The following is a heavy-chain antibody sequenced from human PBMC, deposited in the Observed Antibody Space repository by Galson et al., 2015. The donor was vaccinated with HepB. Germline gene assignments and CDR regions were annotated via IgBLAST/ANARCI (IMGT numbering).Heavy chain of an antibody. J-gene: IGHJ4*02. V-gene: IGHV3-30*18. CDR2: ISYDGSNQ. D-gene: IGHD3-10*01. Sequence: SLRLSCAASEFTFSDYWMSWVRQAPGKGLEWVAVISYDGSNQYYADSVKGRFTISRDNSKNTLYLQMTSLRAEDTAVYYCAKLVGGSESDQYQPSGYWGQGTLVTVSS. CDR1: EFTFSDYW. CDR3: AKLVGGSESDQYQPSGY.